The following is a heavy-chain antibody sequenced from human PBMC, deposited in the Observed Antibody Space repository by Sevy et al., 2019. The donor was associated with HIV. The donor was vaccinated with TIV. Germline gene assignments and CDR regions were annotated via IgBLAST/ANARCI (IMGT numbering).Heavy chain of an antibody. J-gene: IGHJ3*02. CDR2: VNTDGYST. CDR3: ARVWVVVRGTSYMTAALDI. D-gene: IGHD3-10*01. CDR1: GFTISRYW. Sequence: GGSLRLSCAASGFTISRYWMHWVRQAPAKGLVWVSRVNTDGYSTNYVDSVKGRFTISRDKAKNSLYLQMNSLRVEDTPVYYCARVWVVVRGTSYMTAALDIWGQGTMVTVSS. V-gene: IGHV3-74*01.